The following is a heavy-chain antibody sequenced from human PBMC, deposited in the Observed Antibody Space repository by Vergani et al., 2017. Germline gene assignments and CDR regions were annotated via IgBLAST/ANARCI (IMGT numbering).Heavy chain of an antibody. V-gene: IGHV3-74*02. CDR1: GFTFSNYW. CDR3: ARGGKGIIMVVPSTHL. J-gene: IGHJ4*02. CDR2: INSDGDST. Sequence: EVQLVESGGGLVKPGGSLRLSCTASGFTFSNYWMQWVRQAPGKGLMWVSRINSDGDSTSYADSVNGRFTISRDNSKKMMSLQMNSLRVEDTAVYYCARGGKGIIMVVPSTHLWGQGTQVSVSS. D-gene: IGHD2-15*01.